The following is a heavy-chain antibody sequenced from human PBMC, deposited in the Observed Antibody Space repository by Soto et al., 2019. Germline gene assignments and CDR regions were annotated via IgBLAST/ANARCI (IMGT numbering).Heavy chain of an antibody. CDR2: IYHSGST. V-gene: IGHV4-30-2*01. CDR3: AREENSLSGSQIDWFDP. J-gene: IGHJ5*02. CDR1: GGSISSGGYS. D-gene: IGHD3-22*01. Sequence: SETLSLTCAVSGGSISSGGYSWSWIRQPPGKGLEWIGYIYHSGSTYYNPSLKSRVTISVDRSKNQFSLKLSSVTAADTAVYYCAREENSLSGSQIDWFDPWGQGTLVTVSS.